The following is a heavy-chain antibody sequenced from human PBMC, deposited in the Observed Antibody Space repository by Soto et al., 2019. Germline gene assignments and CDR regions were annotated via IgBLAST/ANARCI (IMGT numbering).Heavy chain of an antibody. J-gene: IGHJ4*02. CDR3: ARHGGILRYFDWLL. V-gene: IGHV4-39*01. Sequence: PSETLSLTCTVPGGSISSSSYYWGWVRQPPGKGLEGIGSIYYSGSTYYNPSLKSRVTISVDTSKNQFSLKLSSVTAADTAVYYCARHGGILRYFDWLLWGQGTLVTVSS. CDR1: GGSISSSSYY. D-gene: IGHD3-9*01. CDR2: IYYSGST.